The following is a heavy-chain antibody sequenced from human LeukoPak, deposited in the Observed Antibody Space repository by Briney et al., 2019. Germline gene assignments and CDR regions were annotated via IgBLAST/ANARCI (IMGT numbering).Heavy chain of an antibody. CDR2: SSSSGTTI. J-gene: IGHJ6*02. V-gene: IGHV3-48*03. Sequence: GGSLRLSCAGSGFTFSSYEMNWVRQAPGKGLEWVSYSSSSGTTIYYADSVKGRFTISRDNAKKSLYLQMNSLRAEDTAVYYCARVGPLLSGYYYYGMDVWGQGTTVTVSS. CDR1: GFTFSSYE. D-gene: IGHD3-10*01. CDR3: ARVGPLLSGYYYYGMDV.